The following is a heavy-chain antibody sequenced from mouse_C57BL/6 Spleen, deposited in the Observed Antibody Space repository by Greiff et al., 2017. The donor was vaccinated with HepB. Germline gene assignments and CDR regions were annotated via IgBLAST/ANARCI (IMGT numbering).Heavy chain of an antibody. D-gene: IGHD2-4*01. J-gene: IGHJ4*01. V-gene: IGHV5-4*01. CDR3: ERDRDSAYDYDGGFYAMDY. CDR1: GFTFSSYA. Sequence: EVKLMESGGGLVKPGGSLKLSCAASGFTFSSYAMSWVRQTPEKRLEWVATISDVGSYTYYPDNVKGRFTISRDNAKNNLYLQMSQLKSEDTAMYDCERDRDSAYDYDGGFYAMDYWGQGTSVTVSS. CDR2: ISDVGSYT.